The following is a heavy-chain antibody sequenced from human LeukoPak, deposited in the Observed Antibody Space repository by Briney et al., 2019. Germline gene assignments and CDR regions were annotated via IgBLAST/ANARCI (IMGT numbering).Heavy chain of an antibody. CDR2: IKQDGSEK. Sequence: PGGSLRLSCAASGFTFSTSWMTWVRQAPGKGLEWVVNIKQDGSEKYYVDSVKGRFTVSRDNAKNSLYLQMSSLRAEDTAVYYCARGGGLDVWGQGATVTVSS. CDR3: ARGGGLDV. CDR1: GFTFSTSW. V-gene: IGHV3-7*04. J-gene: IGHJ6*02.